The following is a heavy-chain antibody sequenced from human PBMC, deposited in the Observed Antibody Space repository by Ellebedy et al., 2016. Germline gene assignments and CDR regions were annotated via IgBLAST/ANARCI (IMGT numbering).Heavy chain of an antibody. V-gene: IGHV3-30*18. CDR1: GFTFSSYG. CDR2: ISYDGSNK. D-gene: IGHD6-19*01. CDR3: VKGTVAGWYYFDY. J-gene: IGHJ4*02. Sequence: GGSLRLSXAASGFTFSSYGMHWVRQAPGKGLEWVAVISYDGSNKYYADSVKGRFTISRDNSKNTLYLQLNSLRAEDTAVYYCVKGTVAGWYYFDYWGQGTLVTVSS.